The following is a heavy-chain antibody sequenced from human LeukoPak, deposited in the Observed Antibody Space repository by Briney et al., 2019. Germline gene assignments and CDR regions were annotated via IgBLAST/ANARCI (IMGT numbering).Heavy chain of an antibody. CDR1: GFTFSDYY. CDR3: AKPRYSGSYYDFDY. CDR2: ISSSGSTI. V-gene: IGHV3-11*04. D-gene: IGHD1-26*01. J-gene: IGHJ4*02. Sequence: GSLRLSCAASGFTFSDYYMSWIRQAPGKGLEWVSYISSSGSTIYYADSVKGRFTISRDNAKNSLYLQMNSLRAEDTAVYYCAKPRYSGSYYDFDYWGQGTLVTVSS.